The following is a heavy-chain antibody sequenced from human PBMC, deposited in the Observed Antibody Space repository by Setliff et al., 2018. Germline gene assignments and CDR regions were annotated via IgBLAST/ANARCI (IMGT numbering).Heavy chain of an antibody. Sequence: SETLSLTCTVSGYSISSGYYWGWIRQPPGKGLEWIGSIYHSGSTYYNPSLKSRVTISVDTSKNQFSLKLSSVTAADTAVYYCAREGAYSYGLGDAFDIWGQGTMVT. CDR1: GYSISSGYY. J-gene: IGHJ3*02. CDR3: AREGAYSYGLGDAFDI. CDR2: IYHSGST. D-gene: IGHD5-18*01. V-gene: IGHV4-38-2*02.